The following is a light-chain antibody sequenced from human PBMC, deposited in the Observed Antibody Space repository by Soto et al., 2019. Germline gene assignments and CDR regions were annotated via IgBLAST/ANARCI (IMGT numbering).Light chain of an antibody. CDR1: SSEVGGYNY. Sequence: QSVLTQPPSASGSPGQSVTISCTGTSSEVGGYNYVSWYQQHPGKAPKLMIYEVSKRPSGVPDRFSGSKSGNTASLTVSGLQAEDEADYYCSSYAGTSWVFGGGTKVTVL. J-gene: IGLJ3*02. V-gene: IGLV2-8*01. CDR3: SSYAGTSWV. CDR2: EVS.